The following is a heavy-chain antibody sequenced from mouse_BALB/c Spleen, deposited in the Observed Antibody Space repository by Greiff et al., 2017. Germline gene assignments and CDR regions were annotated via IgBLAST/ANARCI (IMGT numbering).Heavy chain of an antibody. CDR2: IDPANGNT. Sequence: VQLKESGAELVKPGASVKLSCTASGFNIKDTYMHWVKQRPEQGLEWIGRIDPANGNTKYDPKFQGKATITADTSSNTAYLQLSSLTSEDTAVYYCASAQDYWGQGTTLTVSS. V-gene: IGHV14-3*02. CDR1: GFNIKDTY. CDR3: ASAQDY. J-gene: IGHJ2*01.